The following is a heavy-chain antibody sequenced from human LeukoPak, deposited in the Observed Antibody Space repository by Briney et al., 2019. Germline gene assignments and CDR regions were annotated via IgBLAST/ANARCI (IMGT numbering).Heavy chain of an antibody. Sequence: GASVKVSCKASGYTFTSYGISWVRQAPGQGLEWMGWISAYNGNTNYAQKLQGRVTMTTDTSTSTAYMELRSLRSEDTAVYYCATQGPKFSSGRGYFDYWGQGTLVTVSS. CDR3: ATQGPKFSSGRGYFDY. V-gene: IGHV1-18*01. J-gene: IGHJ4*02. D-gene: IGHD6-19*01. CDR2: ISAYNGNT. CDR1: GYTFTSYG.